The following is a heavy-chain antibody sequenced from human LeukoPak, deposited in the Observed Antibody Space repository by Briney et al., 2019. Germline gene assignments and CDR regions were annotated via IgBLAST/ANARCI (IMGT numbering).Heavy chain of an antibody. D-gene: IGHD5-24*01. CDR3: ARGIDGYNYVLDY. CDR2: ISYDGSNK. CDR1: RFTFSSYA. J-gene: IGHJ4*02. Sequence: SGGSLRLSCAASRFTFSSYAMHWVRQAPGKGLEWVAVISYDGSNKYYADSVKGRFTISRDNAKNSLFLQMNSLRAEDTAVYYCARGIDGYNYVLDYWGQGTLVTVSS. V-gene: IGHV3-30-3*01.